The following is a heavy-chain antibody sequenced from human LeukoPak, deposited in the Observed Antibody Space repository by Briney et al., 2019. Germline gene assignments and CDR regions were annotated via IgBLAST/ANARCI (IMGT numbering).Heavy chain of an antibody. CDR3: ARGYSSTWYADY. J-gene: IGHJ4*02. CDR2: INTDESST. D-gene: IGHD6-13*01. V-gene: IGHV3-74*01. Sequence: GGSLRLSCAASGFTFRSYWMHWARQAPGKGLVWVSRINTDESSTSYADSVKGRFTTSRDNAKNTVYLQMNSLRAEDTAVYYCARGYSSTWYADYWGQGILVTVSS. CDR1: GFTFRSYW.